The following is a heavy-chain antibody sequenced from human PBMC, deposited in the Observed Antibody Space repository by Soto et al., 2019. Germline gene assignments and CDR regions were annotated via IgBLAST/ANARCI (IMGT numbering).Heavy chain of an antibody. J-gene: IGHJ6*02. Sequence: QITLKESGPTLVKPTQTLTLTCTFSGFSLSTSGVGVGWIRQPPGKALEWLALIYWDDDKRYSPSLKSRLTITKDTSNNQVVITMTNMDPVDTATDYCAHRLDRYGTSHYYGMDVWGQGTTVIVSS. CDR3: AHRLDRYGTSHYYGMDV. D-gene: IGHD5-18*01. CDR1: GFSLSTSGVG. V-gene: IGHV2-5*02. CDR2: IYWDDDK.